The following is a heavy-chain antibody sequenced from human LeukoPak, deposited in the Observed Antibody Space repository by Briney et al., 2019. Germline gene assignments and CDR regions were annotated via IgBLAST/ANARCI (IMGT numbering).Heavy chain of an antibody. Sequence: GGSLTLSCAASGFTFSSYAMHWVRQAPGKGLEWVAVISYDGSNKYYADSVKGRFTISRDNSKNTLYLQMNSLRAEDTAVYYCARDAVLRFLEWLYAGAYYYGMDVWGQGTTVTVSS. V-gene: IGHV3-30-3*01. CDR1: GFTFSSYA. CDR3: ARDAVLRFLEWLYAGAYYYGMDV. J-gene: IGHJ6*02. D-gene: IGHD3-3*01. CDR2: ISYDGSNK.